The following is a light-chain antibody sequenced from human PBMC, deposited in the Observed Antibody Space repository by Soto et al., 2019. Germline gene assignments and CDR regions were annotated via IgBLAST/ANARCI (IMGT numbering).Light chain of an antibody. V-gene: IGLV2-14*01. Sequence: SALTQPASVSGSPGQSITISCTGTSSDVGGYNYVSWYQQHPGKAPKLMIYDVSNRPSGVSNRFSGSKSGNTASLTISGLQAEDEADYYCRSYTSSYYVFGTGTKSPS. CDR1: SSDVGGYNY. J-gene: IGLJ1*01. CDR2: DVS. CDR3: RSYTSSYYV.